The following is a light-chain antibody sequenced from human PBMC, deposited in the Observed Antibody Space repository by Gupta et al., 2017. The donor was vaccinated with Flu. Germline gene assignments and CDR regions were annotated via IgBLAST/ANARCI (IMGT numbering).Light chain of an antibody. J-gene: IGKJ4*01. V-gene: IGKV1-5*03. CDR3: QQYHRDPLT. Sequence: PSTLSASVGDRVTIACRASKSMSEYVSWYQQKPGKAPKVLISQASRLESGVPSRCSGRASGKEFTRTISSLQPDDLATYYGQQYHRDPLTFGRGTKVDI. CDR1: KSMSEY. CDR2: QAS.